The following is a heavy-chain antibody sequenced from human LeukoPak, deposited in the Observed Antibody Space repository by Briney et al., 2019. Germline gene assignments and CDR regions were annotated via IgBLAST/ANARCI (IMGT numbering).Heavy chain of an antibody. CDR1: GGSISSSSYY. V-gene: IGHV4-39*07. J-gene: IGHJ6*03. Sequence: KPSETLSLTCTVSGGSISSSSYYWGWIRQPPGKGLEWIGSIYYSGSTYYNPSLKSRVTISVDTSKNQFSLKLSSVTAADTAVYYCARFPNYYYYMDVWGKGTTVTVSS. CDR3: ARFPNYYYYMDV. CDR2: IYYSGST.